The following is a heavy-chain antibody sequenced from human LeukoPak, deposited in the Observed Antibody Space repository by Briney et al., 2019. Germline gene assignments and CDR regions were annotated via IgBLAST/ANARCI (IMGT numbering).Heavy chain of an antibody. J-gene: IGHJ4*02. CDR3: AKEIAAMVVGYFDY. CDR1: GFTFSSYA. V-gene: IGHV3-23*01. D-gene: IGHD5-18*01. Sequence: GGSLRLSCAASGFTFSSYAMSWVRQAPGKGLEWVSAISGGGGSPYYADSVKGRFTISRANAKNTLYPQMNSLRAEDTAVYYCAKEIAAMVVGYFDYWGQGTLVTVSS. CDR2: ISGGGGSP.